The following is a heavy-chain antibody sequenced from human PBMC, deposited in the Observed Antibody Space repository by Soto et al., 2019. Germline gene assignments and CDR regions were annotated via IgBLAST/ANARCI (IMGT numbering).Heavy chain of an antibody. Sequence: QVQLQESGPGLVKPSETLSLSCTVSGGSISGYYWSWLRQPPGERLEWIGNIQYSGSTNYNPSLKSRVTISVDTSKNHFSLNINSVTAADTAIYHCARGGGWLPGFWGQGTLVTVSS. D-gene: IGHD5-12*01. CDR3: ARGGGWLPGF. J-gene: IGHJ4*02. CDR2: IQYSGST. V-gene: IGHV4-59*01. CDR1: GGSISGYY.